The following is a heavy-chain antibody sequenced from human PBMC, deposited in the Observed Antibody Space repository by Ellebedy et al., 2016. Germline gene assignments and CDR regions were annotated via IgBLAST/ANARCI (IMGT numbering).Heavy chain of an antibody. CDR1: GGTFSSYA. J-gene: IGHJ3*02. CDR2: IIPIFGTA. Sequence: SVKVSXXASGGTFSSYAISWVRQAPGQGLEWMGGIIPIFGTANYAQKFQGRVTITADESTSTAYMELSSLRSEDTAVYYCAKELHSGFTRSDAFDIWGQGTMVTVSS. D-gene: IGHD6-19*01. CDR3: AKELHSGFTRSDAFDI. V-gene: IGHV1-69*13.